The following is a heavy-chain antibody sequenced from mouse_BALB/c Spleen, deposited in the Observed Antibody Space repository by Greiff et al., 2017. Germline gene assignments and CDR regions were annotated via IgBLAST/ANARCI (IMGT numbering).Heavy chain of an antibody. CDR3: ASDYYGSSYPWFAY. V-gene: IGHV1-4*02. D-gene: IGHD1-1*01. Sequence: VKLQESAAELARPGASVKMSCKASGYTFTSYTMHWVKQRPGQGLEWIGYINPSSGYTEYNQKFKDKTTLTADKSSSTAYMQLSSLTSEDSAVYYCASDYYGSSYPWFAYWGQGTLVTVSA. CDR2: INPSSGYT. CDR1: GYTFTSYT. J-gene: IGHJ3*01.